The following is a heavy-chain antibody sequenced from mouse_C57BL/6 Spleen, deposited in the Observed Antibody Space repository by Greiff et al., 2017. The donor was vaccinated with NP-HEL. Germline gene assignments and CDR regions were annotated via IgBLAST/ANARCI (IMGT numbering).Heavy chain of an antibody. J-gene: IGHJ3*01. Sequence: QVQLQQPGAELVKPGASVKMSCKASGYTFTSYWITWVKQRPGQGLEWIGDIYPGSGSTNYNEKFKSKATLTVDTSSSTAYMQLSSLTSEDSAVYYCALHYYGSRGFAYWGQGTLVTVSA. CDR2: IYPGSGST. V-gene: IGHV1-55*01. CDR3: ALHYYGSRGFAY. D-gene: IGHD1-1*01. CDR1: GYTFTSYW.